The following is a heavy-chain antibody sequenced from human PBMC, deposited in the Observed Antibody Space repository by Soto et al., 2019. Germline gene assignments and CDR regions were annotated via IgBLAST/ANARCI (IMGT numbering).Heavy chain of an antibody. CDR2: IYYDGST. Sequence: QVQLQESGPGLVKPSQTLSLTCSVSGVSINSGDYYCNWIRQTPGRGLEWIGYIYYDGSTYYNPSLESRVTISMDTSKNQFSLKLSSVTAADTAVYYCARGPHDFWSALWYFDYWGQGTLVTVSS. V-gene: IGHV4-30-4*01. D-gene: IGHD3-3*01. CDR1: GVSINSGDYY. J-gene: IGHJ4*02. CDR3: ARGPHDFWSALWYFDY.